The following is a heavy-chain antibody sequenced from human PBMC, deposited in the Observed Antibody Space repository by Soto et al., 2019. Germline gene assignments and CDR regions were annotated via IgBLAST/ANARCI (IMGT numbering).Heavy chain of an antibody. V-gene: IGHV4-30-4*01. CDR2: IYYSGST. D-gene: IGHD1-26*01. Sequence: PSETLSLTWTVSGGSISRGDYYWSWIRQPPGKGLEWIGYIYYSGSTYYNPSLKRRSNISVDTSKNQFSLKLSSVTAADTAVYYCARWERVLCRFDYWGQGTLVTVSS. CDR3: ARWERVLCRFDY. CDR1: GGSISRGDYY. J-gene: IGHJ4*02.